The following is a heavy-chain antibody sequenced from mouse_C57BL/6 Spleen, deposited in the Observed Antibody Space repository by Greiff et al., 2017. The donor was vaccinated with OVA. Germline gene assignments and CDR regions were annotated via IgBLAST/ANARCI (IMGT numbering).Heavy chain of an antibody. Sequence: EVKLMESGPGLVKPSQSLSLTCSVTGYSITSGYYWNWIRQFPGNKLEWMGYISYDGSNNYNPSLKNRISITRDTSKNQFFLKLNSVTTEDTATYYCARRYGSRWYFDVWGTGTTVTVSS. J-gene: IGHJ1*03. CDR3: ARRYGSRWYFDV. CDR2: ISYDGSN. V-gene: IGHV3-6*01. D-gene: IGHD1-1*01. CDR1: GYSITSGYY.